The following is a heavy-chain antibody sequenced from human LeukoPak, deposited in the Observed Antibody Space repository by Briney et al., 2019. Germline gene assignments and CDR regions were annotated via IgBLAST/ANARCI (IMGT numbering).Heavy chain of an antibody. Sequence: ASVKLSCKASGYTFTSYGISWVRQAPGQGLEWMGWISAYNGNTNYAQKLQGRVSMTTDTSTSTAYMELRSLRSDDTAVYYCARDSPLVGAIPNRPPFDYWGQGTLVTVSS. D-gene: IGHD1-26*01. CDR2: ISAYNGNT. J-gene: IGHJ4*02. CDR1: GYTFTSYG. CDR3: ARDSPLVGAIPNRPPFDY. V-gene: IGHV1-18*01.